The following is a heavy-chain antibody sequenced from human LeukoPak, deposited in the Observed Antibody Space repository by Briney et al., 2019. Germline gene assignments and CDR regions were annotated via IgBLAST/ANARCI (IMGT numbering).Heavy chain of an antibody. D-gene: IGHD3-10*01. CDR2: ISGSGGST. CDR1: GFTFSTYW. CDR3: ANVAPYGSGPQH. Sequence: GGSLRLSCEASGFTFSTYWMNWVRQAPGKGLEWVSAISGSGGSTYYADSVKGRFTISRDNSKNTLYLQMNSLRAEDTAVYYCANVAPYGSGPQHWGQGTLVTVSS. V-gene: IGHV3-23*01. J-gene: IGHJ1*01.